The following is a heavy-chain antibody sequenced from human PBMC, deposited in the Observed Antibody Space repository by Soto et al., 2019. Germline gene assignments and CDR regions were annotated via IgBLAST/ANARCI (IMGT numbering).Heavy chain of an antibody. CDR3: ARDRVTVTFFNDYYVMDV. CDR1: GYTFTTYG. J-gene: IGHJ6*02. D-gene: IGHD4-17*01. CDR2: ISAYNGNT. V-gene: IGHV1-18*01. Sequence: ASVKVSCKASGYTFTTYGISWVRQAPGQGLEWMGWISAYNGNTDYAQKLQGRVTMTTDTSTSTAYMELGSLRSDDTAVYYCARDRVTVTFFNDYYVMDVWGQGTKVTVSS.